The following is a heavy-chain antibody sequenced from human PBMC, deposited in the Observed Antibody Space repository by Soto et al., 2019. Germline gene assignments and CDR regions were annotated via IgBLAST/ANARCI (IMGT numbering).Heavy chain of an antibody. CDR2: TSGSGGST. CDR1: GFTFSSYA. Sequence: LALSCAASGFTFSSYAISWVRHAPGKLLEWVSATSGSGGSTYYADSVKGRFTTSRDNSKNTLFLQMNSLRVEDTAVYYCAKRSDYGSGSYFEYYFDYWGQGTLVTVSS. D-gene: IGHD3-10*01. CDR3: AKRSDYGSGSYFEYYFDY. J-gene: IGHJ4*02. V-gene: IGHV3-23*01.